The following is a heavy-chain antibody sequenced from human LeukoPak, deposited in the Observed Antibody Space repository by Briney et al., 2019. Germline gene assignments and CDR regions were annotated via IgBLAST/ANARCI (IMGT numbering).Heavy chain of an antibody. V-gene: IGHV3-23*01. CDR1: GFTFSSYA. CDR2: ISGSGGST. Sequence: PGGSLRLSCAASGFTFSSYAMSWVRQAPGKGLEWVSAISGSGGSTYYADSVKGRFTISRDNSKNTLYLQMNSLRAEDTAVYYCAKDLLPAMADYYYYYMDVWGKGTTVTVSS. CDR3: AKDLLPAMADYYYYYMDV. D-gene: IGHD5-18*01. J-gene: IGHJ6*03.